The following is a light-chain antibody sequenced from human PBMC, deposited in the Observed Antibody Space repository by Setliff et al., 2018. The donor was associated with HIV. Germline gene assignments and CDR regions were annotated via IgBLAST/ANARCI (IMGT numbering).Light chain of an antibody. Sequence: LAQPASVSGSPGQSITISCTGTSSDVVDYNYVSWYQQYPGKAPKLMMYAVSNRPSGVSNRFSGSKSGNTASLTISGLQAEDEADYYCSSYTSSSTLFGGGTKVTV. J-gene: IGLJ2*01. CDR1: SSDVVDYNY. V-gene: IGLV2-14*03. CDR3: SSYTSSSTL. CDR2: AVS.